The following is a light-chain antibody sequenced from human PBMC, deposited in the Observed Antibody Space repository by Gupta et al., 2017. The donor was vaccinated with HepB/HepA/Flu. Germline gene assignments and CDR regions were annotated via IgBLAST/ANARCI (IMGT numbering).Light chain of an antibody. CDR3: QVWDRNSDHVL. CDR2: YDS. CDR1: NIGSQS. Sequence: SSVLPQPPSVSVAPGKTARITCGGNNIGSQSVHWYQQQPGQAPVLVIYYDSDRPSGIPERFSGSNSGNTATLTISRVEAGDEADYYCQVWDRNSDHVLFGGGTKLTVL. V-gene: IGLV3-21*04. J-gene: IGLJ2*01.